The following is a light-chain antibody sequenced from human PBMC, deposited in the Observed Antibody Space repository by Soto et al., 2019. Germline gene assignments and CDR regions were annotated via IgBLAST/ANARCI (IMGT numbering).Light chain of an antibody. CDR2: DVS. CDR1: SSDVGGYNY. J-gene: IGLJ1*01. Sequence: QSALTQPASVSGSPGQSITISCTGTSSDVGGYNYVSWYQQHPGKAPKLMIYDVSNRPSGVSNRFSGSKSGNTASLTLSGLQAEDEADYYCSSYTSSITPYVFGTGTKVTVL. V-gene: IGLV2-14*01. CDR3: SSYTSSITPYV.